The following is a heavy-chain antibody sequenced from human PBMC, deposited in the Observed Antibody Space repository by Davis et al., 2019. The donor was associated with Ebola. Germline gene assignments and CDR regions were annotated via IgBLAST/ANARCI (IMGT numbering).Heavy chain of an antibody. V-gene: IGHV1-18*01. CDR1: VYTFTSHG. CDR3: ARQGYCGGDCYSHLYYNYGMDV. Sequence: SVPVSRMASVYTFTSHGISWVRQASGQGLEWMGWISAYNGNTNYAQKLQGRVTMTTDTSTSTAYMELRSLRSDDTAVYYCARQGYCGGDCYSHLYYNYGMDVWGQGTTVTVSS. CDR2: ISAYNGNT. J-gene: IGHJ6*02. D-gene: IGHD2-21*01.